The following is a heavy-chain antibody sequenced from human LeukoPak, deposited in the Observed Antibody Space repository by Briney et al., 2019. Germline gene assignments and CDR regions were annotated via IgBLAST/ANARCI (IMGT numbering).Heavy chain of an antibody. V-gene: IGHV4-59*01. Sequence: PSETLSLTCTVSGDSISNYYWSWIRQSPGQELAWIGYMYNRGSTIYNPSLKSRVTISTDTSKNQFSLRLTSVTAADTAVYYCARAEKAVTGTLDSWGQGTLITVSS. CDR2: MYNRGST. J-gene: IGHJ4*02. CDR3: ARAEKAVTGTLDS. CDR1: GDSISNYY. D-gene: IGHD6-19*01.